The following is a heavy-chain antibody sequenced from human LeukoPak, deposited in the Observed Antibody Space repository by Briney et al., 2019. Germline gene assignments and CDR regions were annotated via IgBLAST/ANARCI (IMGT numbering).Heavy chain of an antibody. J-gene: IGHJ4*02. CDR3: ARDARTGYSSSWYYFDY. CDR2: ISAYNGNT. D-gene: IGHD6-13*01. Sequence: ASVKGSCKASGYTFTSYGISWVRQAPGQGLEWMGWISAYNGNTNYAQKLQGRVTMTTDTSTSTAYMELRSVRSDDTAVYYCARDARTGYSSSWYYFDYWGQGTLVSVSS. V-gene: IGHV1-18*01. CDR1: GYTFTSYG.